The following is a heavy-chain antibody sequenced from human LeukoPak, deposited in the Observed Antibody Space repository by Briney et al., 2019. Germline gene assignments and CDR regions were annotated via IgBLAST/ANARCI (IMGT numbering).Heavy chain of an antibody. CDR3: ARANDARGDAFDI. CDR2: ISPNSGGT. Sequence: ASVTVSCKASGYTFTGYYMHWVRQAPGQGLEWMGWISPNSGGTNYAQKFQGWVTMTRDTSISTAYMELSRLRSDDTAVYYCARANDARGDAFDIWGQGTMVTVSS. J-gene: IGHJ3*02. D-gene: IGHD1-1*01. CDR1: GYTFTGYY. V-gene: IGHV1-2*04.